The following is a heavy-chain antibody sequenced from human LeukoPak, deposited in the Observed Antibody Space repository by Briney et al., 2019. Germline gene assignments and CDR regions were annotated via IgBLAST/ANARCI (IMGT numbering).Heavy chain of an antibody. V-gene: IGHV3-30*02. CDR3: AKDMRTDAAGTLDY. CDR1: GFSFSTYA. J-gene: IGHJ4*02. Sequence: GGSLRLSCAASGFSFSTYAMHWVRQAPGKGLEWVALIWHDASHTFYTDSVKGRFTISRDNAKNSLYLQMNSLRAEDTALYYCAKDMRTDAAGTLDYWGQGTLVTVSS. D-gene: IGHD6-13*01. CDR2: IWHDASHT.